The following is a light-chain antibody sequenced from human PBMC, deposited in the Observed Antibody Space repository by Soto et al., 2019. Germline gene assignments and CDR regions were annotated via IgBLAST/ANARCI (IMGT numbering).Light chain of an antibody. CDR2: SAS. CDR3: QQYNNWPRLT. V-gene: IGKV3-15*01. CDR1: QSVTAN. Sequence: MVMTQSPATLSVYPGERATLSCRASQSVTANLAWYQQRPGQALRLLIYSASNRATGTPARFSGSVFGTEFTLIICSLQSEDFAIYYCQQYNNWPRLTCGQGTRL. J-gene: IGKJ5*01.